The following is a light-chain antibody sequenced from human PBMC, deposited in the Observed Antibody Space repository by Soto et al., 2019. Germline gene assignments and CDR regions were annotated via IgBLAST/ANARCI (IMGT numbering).Light chain of an antibody. CDR2: DAS. V-gene: IGKV1-5*01. J-gene: IGKJ1*01. CDR1: QNINNW. Sequence: DIQMTQSPSTLSASIGDRVTITCRASQNINNWIAWYQQKPGKAPKFLIYDASTLERGVPSRFSGSGSGTEFTLIISNLQPDDFATYYCQQFKDYVWTFGQGTKVDIK. CDR3: QQFKDYVWT.